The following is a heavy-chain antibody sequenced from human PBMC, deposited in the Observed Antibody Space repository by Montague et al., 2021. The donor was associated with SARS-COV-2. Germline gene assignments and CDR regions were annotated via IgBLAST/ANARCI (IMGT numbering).Heavy chain of an antibody. Sequence: SETLSLTCTVSGYSISSGYYWGWIRQPPGKGLEWIGSIYHSGSTXYNPSLKSRVTISVDTSKNQFSLKLSSVAAADTAGYYCGRDVRYYDFWSGRAQTSPDYWGQGTLVTVSS. J-gene: IGHJ4*02. CDR2: IYHSGST. CDR3: GRDVRYYDFWSGRAQTSPDY. D-gene: IGHD3-3*01. CDR1: GYSISSGYY. V-gene: IGHV4-38-2*02.